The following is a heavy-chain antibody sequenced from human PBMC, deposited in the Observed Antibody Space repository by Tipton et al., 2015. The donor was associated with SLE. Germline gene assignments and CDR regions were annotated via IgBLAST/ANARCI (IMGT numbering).Heavy chain of an antibody. Sequence: SLRLSCAASGFTFDDYAMHWVRQAPGKGLEWVSSISSSSSYIYYADSVKGRFTISRDNAKNSLYLQMNSLRAEDTAVYYCARDVGNVVDYYYGMDVWGQGTTVTVSS. D-gene: IGHD2-15*01. V-gene: IGHV3-21*03. CDR3: ARDVGNVVDYYYGMDV. CDR1: GFTFDDYA. J-gene: IGHJ6*02. CDR2: ISSSSSYI.